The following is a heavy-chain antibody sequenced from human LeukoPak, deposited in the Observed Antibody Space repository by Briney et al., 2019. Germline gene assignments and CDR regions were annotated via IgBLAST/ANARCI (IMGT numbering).Heavy chain of an antibody. J-gene: IGHJ6*03. D-gene: IGHD1-14*01. CDR1: GASISSDGFY. V-gene: IGHV4-31*03. Sequence: SETLSLTCTVSGASISSDGFYWSWIRQLPGKGLEWIGYIYYTGFTYCKPSLKSRVTMSVDTSQNQFSLRMSSMTAADTAVYYCARAGLGIENYYYYMDVWGKGATVTVSS. CDR2: IYYTGFT. CDR3: ARAGLGIENYYYYMDV.